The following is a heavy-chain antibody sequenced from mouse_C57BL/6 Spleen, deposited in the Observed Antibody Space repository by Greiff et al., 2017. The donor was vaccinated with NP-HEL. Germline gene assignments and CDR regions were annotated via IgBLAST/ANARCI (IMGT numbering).Heavy chain of an antibody. J-gene: IGHJ4*01. CDR3: ARGLWLRQGRGPLYAMDY. Sequence: QVQLQQPGAELVKPGASVKLSCKASGYTFTSYWMQWVKQRPGQGLEWIGEIDPSDSYTNYNQKFKGKATLTVDTSSSTAYMQLSSLTSEDSAVYYCARGLWLRQGRGPLYAMDYWGQGTSVTVSS. CDR2: IDPSDSYT. D-gene: IGHD2-2*01. V-gene: IGHV1-50*01. CDR1: GYTFTSYW.